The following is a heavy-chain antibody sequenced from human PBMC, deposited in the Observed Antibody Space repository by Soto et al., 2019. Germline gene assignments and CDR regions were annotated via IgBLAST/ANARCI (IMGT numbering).Heavy chain of an antibody. Sequence: ASVRVSCKASGYSVTSYYMHWVRQAPGQGLEWMGIINPSGGSTSYAQKFQGRVTMTRDTSTSTVYMELSSLRSEDTAVYYCARDQNYYDSSGPDAFYIWGQGTMVTVSS. V-gene: IGHV1-46*01. CDR3: ARDQNYYDSSGPDAFYI. CDR1: GYSVTSYY. J-gene: IGHJ3*02. CDR2: INPSGGST. D-gene: IGHD3-22*01.